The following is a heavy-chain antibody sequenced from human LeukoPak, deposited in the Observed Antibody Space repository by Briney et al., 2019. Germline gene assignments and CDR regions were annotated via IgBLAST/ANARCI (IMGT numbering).Heavy chain of an antibody. D-gene: IGHD1-26*01. Sequence: SETLSLTCTVSGGSISSSSYYRGWIRQPPGKGLEWIGSIYYSGSTKYNPSLKSRVTISVDTSKNQFSLKLSSVTAADTAVYYCARDRGSYYTHFDYWGQGTLVTVSS. CDR1: GGSISSSSYY. J-gene: IGHJ4*02. V-gene: IGHV4-39*07. CDR3: ARDRGSYYTHFDY. CDR2: IYYSGST.